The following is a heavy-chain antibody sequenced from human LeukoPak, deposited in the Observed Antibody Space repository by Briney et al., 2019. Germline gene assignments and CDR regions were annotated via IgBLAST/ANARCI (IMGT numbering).Heavy chain of an antibody. V-gene: IGHV3-23*01. Sequence: PGGSLRLSCAASGFIFTTYALSWVRQAPGRGLEWVSAIGSSGSSTYYADSVKGRFTISRDNSKNTLYLQMNSLRAEDTAVYYCTKTTVSNGWYYFDYWGQGTLVTVSS. J-gene: IGHJ4*02. CDR1: GFIFTTYA. D-gene: IGHD6-19*01. CDR2: IGSSGSST. CDR3: TKTTVSNGWYYFDY.